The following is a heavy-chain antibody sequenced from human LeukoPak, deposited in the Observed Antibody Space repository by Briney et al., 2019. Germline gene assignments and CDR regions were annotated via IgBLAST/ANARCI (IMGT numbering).Heavy chain of an antibody. CDR3: ARHYYDFWSGYYTYYYYYYMDV. Sequence: SETLSLTCTVSGGSVSSYYWSWIRQPPGKGLEWIGYIYYSGSTNYNPSLKSRVTISVDTSKNQFSLKLSSVTAADTAVYYCARHYYDFWSGYYTYYYYYYMDVWGKGTTVTVSS. J-gene: IGHJ6*03. CDR1: GGSVSSYY. D-gene: IGHD3-3*01. CDR2: IYYSGST. V-gene: IGHV4-59*02.